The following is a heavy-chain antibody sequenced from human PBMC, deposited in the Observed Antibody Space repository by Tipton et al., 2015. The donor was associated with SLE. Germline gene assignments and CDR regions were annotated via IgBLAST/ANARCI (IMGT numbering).Heavy chain of an antibody. J-gene: IGHJ2*01. CDR2: IYYSGSP. Sequence: TLSLTCTVSGGSISSSSYYWGWIRQPPGKGLEWIGSIYYSGSPYYNPSLKSRVTISVDTSKNQFSLKLSSVTAADTAVYYCARGYGSGGSCSRWSYFDLWGRGTLVTVSS. CDR3: ARGYGSGGSCSRWSYFDL. V-gene: IGHV4-39*07. D-gene: IGHD2-15*01. CDR1: GGSISSSSYY.